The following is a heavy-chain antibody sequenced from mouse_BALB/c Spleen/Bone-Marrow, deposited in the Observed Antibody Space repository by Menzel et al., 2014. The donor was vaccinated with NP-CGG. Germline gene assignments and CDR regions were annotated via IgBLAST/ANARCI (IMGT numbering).Heavy chain of an antibody. CDR1: GFTFSDYY. J-gene: IGHJ4*01. D-gene: IGHD2-1*01. CDR3: ARDGNYYAMDY. CDR2: ISDGGSYT. V-gene: IGHV5-4*02. Sequence: DVKLVESGGGLVKPGGSLKLSCAASGFTFSDYYMYWVRQTPEKRLEWVATISDGGSYTYYPDGVQGRFTISRDNAKNNLYLQMSSLKSEDTAMYYCARDGNYYAMDYWGQGTSVTVSS.